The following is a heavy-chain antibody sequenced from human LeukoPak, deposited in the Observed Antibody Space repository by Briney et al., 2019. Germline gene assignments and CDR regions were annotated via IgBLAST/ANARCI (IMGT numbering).Heavy chain of an antibody. CDR3: GRGSRISDY. J-gene: IGHJ4*02. CDR2: IKQDGSEK. CDR1: GFIFSSYW. Sequence: GGSLRLSCEVSGFIFSSYWMSWVRQAPGKGLEWVAHIKQDGSEKDYVDSVKGRFTISRDNGKNSLYLQMNSLRAEDTAVYYCGRGSRISDYWGQGTQVTVSS. D-gene: IGHD2-15*01. V-gene: IGHV3-7*01.